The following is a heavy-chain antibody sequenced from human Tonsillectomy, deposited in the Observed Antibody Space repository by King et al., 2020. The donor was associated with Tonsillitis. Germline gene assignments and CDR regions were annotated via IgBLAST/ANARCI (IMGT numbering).Heavy chain of an antibody. D-gene: IGHD1-26*01. Sequence: VQLVESGGGLVKNGGSLRLSCVASGFTLSKVWMTWIRQAPGKRLEWVGHIKSEIDGGTRDYSASVRGRFTISRDDSRNTLFLQMISLKTEDTATYYCTTGENWGQGARVTVSS. J-gene: IGHJ4*02. CDR3: TTGEN. CDR1: GFTLSKVW. CDR2: IKSEIDGGTR. V-gene: IGHV3-15*01.